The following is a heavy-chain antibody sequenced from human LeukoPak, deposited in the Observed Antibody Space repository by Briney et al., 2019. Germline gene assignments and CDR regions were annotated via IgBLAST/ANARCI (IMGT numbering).Heavy chain of an antibody. V-gene: IGHV3-7*05. D-gene: IGHD1-26*01. CDR3: ARDPYSGSYGAFDI. Sequence: GGSLRLSCAASGFTFRSYWMSWVRQAPGKGLEWVANLKQDGSEEIYVDSVKGRFTTSRDNAENSLFLQMNSLRVEDTAVYYCARDPYSGSYGAFDIWGQGTMSPSL. J-gene: IGHJ3*02. CDR2: LKQDGSEE. CDR1: GFTFRSYW.